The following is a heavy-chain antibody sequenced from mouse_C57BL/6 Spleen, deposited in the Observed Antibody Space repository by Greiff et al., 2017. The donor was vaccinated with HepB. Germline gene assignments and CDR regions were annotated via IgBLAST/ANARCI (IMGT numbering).Heavy chain of an antibody. CDR3: ARVPYDYDEGEWFAY. CDR1: GYTFPSYW. Sequence: QVQLQQPGTELVKPGASVKLSCKASGYTFPSYWMHWVKQRPGQGLEWIGNINPSNGGTNYNEKFKSKATLTVDKSSSTAYMQLSSLTSEDAAVYYCARVPYDYDEGEWFAYWGQGTLVTVSA. V-gene: IGHV1-53*01. D-gene: IGHD2-4*01. J-gene: IGHJ3*01. CDR2: INPSNGGT.